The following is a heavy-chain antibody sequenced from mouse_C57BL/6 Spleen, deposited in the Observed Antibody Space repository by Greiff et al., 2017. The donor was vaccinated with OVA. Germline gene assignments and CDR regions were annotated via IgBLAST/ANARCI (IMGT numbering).Heavy chain of an antibody. CDR2: IYPGDGDT. Sequence: LVESGAELVKPGASVKISCKASGYAFSSYWMNWVKQRPGKGLEWIGQIYPGDGDTNSNGKFKGKATLTADNSSSTAYMQLSSLTSEDSAVYFCARRGPMVTTGFDVWGTGTTVTVSS. V-gene: IGHV1-80*01. CDR3: ARRGPMVTTGFDV. CDR1: GYAFSSYW. J-gene: IGHJ1*03. D-gene: IGHD2-2*01.